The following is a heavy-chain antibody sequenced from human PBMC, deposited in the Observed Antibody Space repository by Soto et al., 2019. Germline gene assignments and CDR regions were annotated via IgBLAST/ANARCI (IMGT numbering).Heavy chain of an antibody. CDR1: GFSLSTSGVG. V-gene: IGHV2-5*02. Sequence: QITLKESGPTLVKPTQTLTLTCTFSGFSLSTSGVGVGWIRQPPGKALEWLALIYWDDDKRYSPSLKSRLTITNDTSKNQLVLTMPTMYPVDTATYYCAHTHDSTRLVGGMDVWGQGTTVTVSS. D-gene: IGHD6-19*01. CDR3: AHTHDSTRLVGGMDV. J-gene: IGHJ6*02. CDR2: IYWDDDK.